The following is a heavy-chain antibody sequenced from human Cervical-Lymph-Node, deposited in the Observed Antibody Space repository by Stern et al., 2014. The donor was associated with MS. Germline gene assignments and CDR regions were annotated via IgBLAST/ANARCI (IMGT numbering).Heavy chain of an antibody. CDR1: GASISSSSYS. Sequence: QLPLQESGPGLVKPSETLSLTCTVFGASISSSSYSWGWIRQPPGKGLEWIGLISNSGSAYYNPSLKGRVSVSADTSRNHFSLKLTSVSAADTAIYYCASRATMIRGDSDPLDVWGQGTEVTVSS. V-gene: IGHV4-39*02. CDR2: ISNSGSA. D-gene: IGHD3-10*01. J-gene: IGHJ3*01. CDR3: ASRATMIRGDSDPLDV.